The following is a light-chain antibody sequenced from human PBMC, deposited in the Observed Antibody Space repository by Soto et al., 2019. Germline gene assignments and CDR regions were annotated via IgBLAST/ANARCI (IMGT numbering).Light chain of an antibody. CDR3: AGWDDSLNGWV. Sequence: QPVLTQAPSASGTPGQRVTIACSGSSSNIGSKTVNWYQQVPGTAPKLLIYNNNQRPSGVPDRFSGSKPGTSASLAISGLQSEDEADYYCAGWDDSLNGWVFGGGTQLTVL. V-gene: IGLV1-44*01. J-gene: IGLJ3*02. CDR2: NNN. CDR1: SSNIGSKT.